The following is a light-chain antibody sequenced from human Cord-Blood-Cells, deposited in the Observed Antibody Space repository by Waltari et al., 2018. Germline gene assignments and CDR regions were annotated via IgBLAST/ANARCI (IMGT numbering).Light chain of an antibody. J-gene: IGLJ3*02. CDR1: SSDVGRYNY. CDR2: DVS. V-gene: IGLV2-14*03. CDR3: SSYTSRSTWV. Sequence: QSALTQPASVSGSPGQSITISCTGTSSDVGRYNYVSWYQHHPGKAPKLMIYDVSNRPSGVSTRFSGSKSGDTASLTICGLQAEDEADYYCSSYTSRSTWVFGGGTKLTVL.